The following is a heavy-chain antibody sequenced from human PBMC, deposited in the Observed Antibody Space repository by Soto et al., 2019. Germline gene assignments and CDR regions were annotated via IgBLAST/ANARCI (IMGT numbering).Heavy chain of an antibody. D-gene: IGHD3-10*01. Sequence: PSETLSLTCTVSGGSISSYSWSWIRQPPGKGLEWIGYIYYSGSTNYNPSLKSRVTISVDTSKNQFSLKLSSVTAADTAVYYCARDGSDYGAGSYYYDYGMDVWGQGTTVTVSS. CDR3: ARDGSDYGAGSYYYDYGMDV. CDR1: GGSISSYS. V-gene: IGHV4-59*01. CDR2: IYYSGST. J-gene: IGHJ6*02.